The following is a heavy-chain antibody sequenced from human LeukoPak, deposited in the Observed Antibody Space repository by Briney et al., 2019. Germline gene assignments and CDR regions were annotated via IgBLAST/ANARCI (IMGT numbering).Heavy chain of an antibody. Sequence: GGSLRLSCAASGFIFSFYCMHWVRQAPGKGPMWVSRICPDGTGISYADSVKARFTTSRDNAKNTVYLQMNSLREEDTAVYYCVRDFRSADYWGQGTLVTVSS. CDR3: VRDFRSADY. CDR2: ICPDGTGI. CDR1: GFIFSFYC. J-gene: IGHJ4*02. V-gene: IGHV3-74*01.